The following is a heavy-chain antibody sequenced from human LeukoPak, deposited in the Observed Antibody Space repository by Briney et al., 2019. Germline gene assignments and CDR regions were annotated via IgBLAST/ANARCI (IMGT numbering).Heavy chain of an antibody. CDR3: AKIYQDSCAYHCAPDY. CDR1: GGSISSSSYY. J-gene: IGHJ4*02. CDR2: IYYSGST. Sequence: SETLSLTCTVSGGSISSSSYYWGWIRQPPGKGLEWIGSIYYSGSTYYNPSLKSRVTISVDTSKNQFSLKLSSVTAADTAVYYCAKIYQDSCAYHCAPDYWGQGTLVTVSS. V-gene: IGHV4-39*07. D-gene: IGHD3-22*01.